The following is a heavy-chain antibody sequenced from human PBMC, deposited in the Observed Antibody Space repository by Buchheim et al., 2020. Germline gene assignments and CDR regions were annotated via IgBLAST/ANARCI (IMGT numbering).Heavy chain of an antibody. CDR3: ATWNWGWYSDY. D-gene: IGHD7-27*01. V-gene: IGHV3-7*01. CDR2: INQDGSKK. CDR1: GFTFSDYW. J-gene: IGHJ4*02. Sequence: EVQLVESGGGLVQPGGSLRLSCAASGFTFSDYWMTWVRQAPGKGLEWVATINQDGSKKYFVDFVKGRFTISRDNARNSLFLQMDSLRVEDTAVYYCATWNWGWYSDYWGQGTL.